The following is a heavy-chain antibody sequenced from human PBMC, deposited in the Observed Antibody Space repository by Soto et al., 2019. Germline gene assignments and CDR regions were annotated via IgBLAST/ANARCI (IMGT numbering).Heavy chain of an antibody. CDR2: IYYSGST. J-gene: IGHJ5*02. V-gene: IGHV4-31*03. D-gene: IGHD4-17*01. CDR1: GGSISSGGYY. Sequence: QVQLQESGPGLVKPSQTLSLTCTVSGGSISSGGYYWSWIRQHPGKGLEWIGYIYYSGSTYYNPSVKRRVTISVDTSKNQFSLKLSSVPAADTAVYYCARGYYGANGDWFNPWGQGTLVTVSS. CDR3: ARGYYGANGDWFNP.